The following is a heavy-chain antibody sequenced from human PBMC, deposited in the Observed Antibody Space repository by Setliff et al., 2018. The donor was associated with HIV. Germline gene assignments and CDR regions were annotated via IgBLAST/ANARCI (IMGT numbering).Heavy chain of an antibody. CDR3: ARDKDYYDSSGYYGYFDS. V-gene: IGHV4-31*03. CDR2: IYYSGST. Sequence: SETLSLPCTVSGGSISSAGYYWSWVRQHPGKGLEWIGNIYYSGSTNYKLSLKSRVTISVDTSKTHFSLRLSSVTAADTAVYYCARDKDYYDSSGYYGYFDSWGKGTLVTVSS. CDR1: GGSISSAGYY. D-gene: IGHD3-22*01. J-gene: IGHJ4*02.